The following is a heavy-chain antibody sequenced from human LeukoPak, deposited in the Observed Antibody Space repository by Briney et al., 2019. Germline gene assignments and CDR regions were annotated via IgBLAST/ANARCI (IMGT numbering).Heavy chain of an antibody. J-gene: IGHJ1*01. CDR3: AKDPVVISLRFVSKH. CDR1: GFIFSSYG. CDR2: ITRDENTK. V-gene: IGHV3-30*02. Sequence: GGSLRLSCAASGFIFSSYGMHWVRQAPGKGLEWLALITRDENTKYYQDSEKRRSIISRDNSKNTFYLQMNNQRVEDTAVYCCAKDPVVISLRFVSKHWGQGTLVSVS. D-gene: IGHD3-16*02.